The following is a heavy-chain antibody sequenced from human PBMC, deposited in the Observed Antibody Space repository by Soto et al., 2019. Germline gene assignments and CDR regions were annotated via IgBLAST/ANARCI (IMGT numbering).Heavy chain of an antibody. V-gene: IGHV4-30-4*01. CDR2: IYYSGT. CDR1: GASISNDYYF. D-gene: IGHD2-21*01. Sequence: SETLSLTCTVSGASISNDYYFWSWIRQPPGKGLEWIGFIYYSGTYYNPSLKSRATISADTSKNHFSLKLTSVTAADTAVYYCARDLAYCASGSCYAKWGSWGQGTLVTVS. CDR3: ARDLAYCASGSCYAKWGS. J-gene: IGHJ5*02.